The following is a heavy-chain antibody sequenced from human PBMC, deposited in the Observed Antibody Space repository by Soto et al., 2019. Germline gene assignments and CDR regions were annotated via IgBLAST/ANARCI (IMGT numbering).Heavy chain of an antibody. CDR2: IIPIFGTA. J-gene: IGHJ6*02. V-gene: IGHV1-69*01. D-gene: IGHD3-22*01. CDR1: GGTFSSYA. Sequence: QVQLVQSGAEVKKPGSSVKVSCKASGGTFSSYAISWVRQAPGQGLEWVGGIIPIFGTANDAQKFQGRVTSTADESTSTAYMELSSLRSEDTAVYYCASGGIIHYYDSSGYSNYYYGMDVWGQGTTVTVSS. CDR3: ASGGIIHYYDSSGYSNYYYGMDV.